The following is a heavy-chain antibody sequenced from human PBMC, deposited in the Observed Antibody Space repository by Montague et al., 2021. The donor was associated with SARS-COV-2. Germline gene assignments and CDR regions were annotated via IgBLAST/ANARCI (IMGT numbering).Heavy chain of an antibody. CDR2: TFYRSEWNY. D-gene: IGHD7-27*01. J-gene: IGHJ6*02. CDR3: ARVRHLGRGVDV. Sequence: CAISGDSVSRNDIAWNWFRQSPSRGLEWLGRTFYRSEWNYHYADSVKSRITIDPDTSKNQVSLQLRSVTPEDTAAYFCARVRHLGRGVDVWGQGTTVTVSS. V-gene: IGHV6-1*01. CDR1: GDSVSRNDIA.